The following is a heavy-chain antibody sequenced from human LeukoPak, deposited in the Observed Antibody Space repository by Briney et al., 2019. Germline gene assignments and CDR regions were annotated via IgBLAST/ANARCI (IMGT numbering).Heavy chain of an antibody. J-gene: IGHJ2*01. CDR2: ISYDGSNK. D-gene: IGHD2-15*01. V-gene: IGHV3-30*03. CDR1: GFTFSSYG. Sequence: PGGSLRLSCAASGFTFSSYGMNWVRQAPGKGLEWVAVISYDGSNKYYADSVKGRFTISRDNSKNTLYLQMNSLRAEDTAVYYCARGATLVPSYWYFDLWGRGTLVTVSS. CDR3: ARGATLVPSYWYFDL.